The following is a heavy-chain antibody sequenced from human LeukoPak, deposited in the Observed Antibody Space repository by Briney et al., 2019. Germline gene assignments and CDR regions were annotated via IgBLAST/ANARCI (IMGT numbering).Heavy chain of an antibody. CDR3: ARANGDYYDSSGYVINP. V-gene: IGHV4-59*01. CDR1: GGSISSYY. Sequence: SETLSLTCTVSGGSISSYYWSWIRQPPGKGLGWVGHIYYSGSTNYNPSLKSRVTISVDTSKNQFSLKLSSVTAADTAVYYCARANGDYYDSSGYVINPWGQGTLVTVSS. CDR2: IYYSGST. J-gene: IGHJ5*02. D-gene: IGHD3-22*01.